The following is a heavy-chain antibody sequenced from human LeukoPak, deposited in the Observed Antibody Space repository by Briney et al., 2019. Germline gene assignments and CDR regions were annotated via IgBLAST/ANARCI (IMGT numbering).Heavy chain of an antibody. CDR3: ARGPRRAYCSSTSCPLQTDY. D-gene: IGHD2-2*01. CDR1: GYTFTSYG. V-gene: IGHV1-18*04. Sequence: ASVNVSCKASGYTFTSYGISWVRQAPGQGLEWMGWISAYNGNTNYAQKLQGRVTMTTDTSTSTAYMELRSLRSDDAAVYYCARGPRRAYCSSTSCPLQTDYWGQGTLVTVSS. CDR2: ISAYNGNT. J-gene: IGHJ4*02.